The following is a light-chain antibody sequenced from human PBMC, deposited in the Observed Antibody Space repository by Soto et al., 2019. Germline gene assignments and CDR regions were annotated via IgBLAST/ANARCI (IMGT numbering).Light chain of an antibody. CDR2: DAS. J-gene: IGKJ1*01. CDR1: QSVSSY. V-gene: IGKV3-11*01. CDR3: QQRSNWPPP. Sequence: EIVLTQSPRTLSLSPGEGATLSCRASQSVSSYLAWYQQKPGQAPRLLIYDASNRATGIPARFSGSGSGTDFTLTISSLEPEDFAVYYCQQRSNWPPPFGQGTKV.